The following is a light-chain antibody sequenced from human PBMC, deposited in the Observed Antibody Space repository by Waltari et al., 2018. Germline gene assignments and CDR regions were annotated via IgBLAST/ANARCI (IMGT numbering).Light chain of an antibody. CDR1: KLNFGNSY. CDR3: GTWDNSLSGGV. Sequence: QSVLTQPPSVSAAPGQKVPIPCPGGKLNFGNSYVSWYPQLPGTAPKLLIYENDKRPSGIPDRFSGSKSGTSATLAITGLQSGDEANYYCGTWDNSLSGGVFGGGTWLTVL. J-gene: IGLJ3*02. V-gene: IGLV1-51*02. CDR2: END.